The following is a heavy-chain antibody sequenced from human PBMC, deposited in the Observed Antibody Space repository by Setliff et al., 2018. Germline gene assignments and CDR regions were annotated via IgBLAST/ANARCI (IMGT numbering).Heavy chain of an antibody. CDR3: ASLFAGDFDY. V-gene: IGHV3-48*03. J-gene: IGHJ4*02. CDR1: GFTFSSYE. Sequence: GGSLRLSCAASGFTFSSYEMNWVRQAPGKGLEWVSYISSSGSTVYYAGSVKGRFTISRDNAKNSLYLQMNSLRAEDTAVYYCASLFAGDFDYWGQGTLVTVSS. CDR2: ISSSGSTV.